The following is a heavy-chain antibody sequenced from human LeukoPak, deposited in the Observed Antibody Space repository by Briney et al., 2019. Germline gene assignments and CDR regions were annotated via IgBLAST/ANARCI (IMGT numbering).Heavy chain of an antibody. Sequence: PSETLSLTCAVYGGSFSGYYWSWIRQPPGKGLEWIGEINHSGSTNYNPSLKRRVTISVDTSKNQFSLKLSSVTAADTAVYYCARRLRYFDWLTYNWFDPWGQGTLVTVSS. D-gene: IGHD3-9*01. V-gene: IGHV4-34*01. CDR3: ARRLRYFDWLTYNWFDP. CDR1: GGSFSGYY. CDR2: INHSGST. J-gene: IGHJ5*02.